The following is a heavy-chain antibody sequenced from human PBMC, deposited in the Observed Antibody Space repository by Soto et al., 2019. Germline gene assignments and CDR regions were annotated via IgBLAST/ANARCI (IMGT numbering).Heavy chain of an antibody. CDR2: IIPILNII. J-gene: IGHJ6*02. D-gene: IGHD2-15*01. Sequence: QVQLVQSGAEVKKPGSSVKVSCKASGGTFNNYTISWVRQAPGQGLEWMGRIIPILNIIKNAQKFQGRVTITADRSTSTAYMELSSLRSEDTAVYYCARDRIAGPRDCNGGTCYSDYYYGLDVWGQGTTVTVSS. CDR1: GGTFNNYT. V-gene: IGHV1-69*08. CDR3: ARDRIAGPRDCNGGTCYSDYYYGLDV.